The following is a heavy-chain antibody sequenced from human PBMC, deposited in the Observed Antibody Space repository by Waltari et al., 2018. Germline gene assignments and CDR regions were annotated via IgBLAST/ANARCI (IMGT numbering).Heavy chain of an antibody. Sequence: QLQLQESGPGLVRPSETLSLTCTVSGGSIRSSSYYLGCLRPPPGKGLEWIGSVYYSGNTYSNPSLRSRIIMSMVDFSKNQFSLKLTSVTAADTAVYYCARLEQPRLSWHYYNIDAWGRGSAVTVSS. CDR3: ARLEQPRLSWHYYNIDA. CDR1: GGSIRSSSYY. V-gene: IGHV4-39*07. CDR2: VYYSGNT. J-gene: IGHJ6*03. D-gene: IGHD1-1*01.